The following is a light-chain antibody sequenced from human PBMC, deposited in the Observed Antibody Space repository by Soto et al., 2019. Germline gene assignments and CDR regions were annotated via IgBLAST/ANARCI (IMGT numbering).Light chain of an antibody. CDR3: QQYNNWPLT. Sequence: LSVSPGERATLSCRASQTIDTHLAWYQQKPGQAPRLLIYGVSTRATGIPARFTGSGSGTEFTLTISSLQSEDFAVYYCQQYNNWPLTFGGGTKVDIK. CDR2: GVS. V-gene: IGKV3-15*01. J-gene: IGKJ4*01. CDR1: QTIDTH.